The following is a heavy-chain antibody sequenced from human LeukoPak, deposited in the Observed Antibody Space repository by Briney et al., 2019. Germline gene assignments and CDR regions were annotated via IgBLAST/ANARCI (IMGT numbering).Heavy chain of an antibody. CDR3: AGRIGYYSGGRHYPDTFDI. V-gene: IGHV5-51*01. CDR1: GYNFARYW. D-gene: IGHD2-15*01. CDR2: IYPDDSDT. J-gene: IGHJ3*02. Sequence: GESLKISCKGSGYNFARYWIGWVRQKPGKGLEWMGIIYPDDSDTTYSPSFQGQVTISADKSISTAYVQWSSLEASDTAMYYCAGRIGYYSGGRHYPDTFDIWGQGTMVTVSS.